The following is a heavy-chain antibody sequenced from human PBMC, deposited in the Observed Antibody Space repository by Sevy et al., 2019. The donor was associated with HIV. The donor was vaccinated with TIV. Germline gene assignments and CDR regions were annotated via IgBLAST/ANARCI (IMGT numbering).Heavy chain of an antibody. V-gene: IGHV3-30-3*01. CDR1: GFTFSSYA. D-gene: IGHD1-26*01. J-gene: IGHJ4*02. CDR3: ARAIVGATSSFDY. CDR2: ISYDGSNK. Sequence: GGSLRLSCAASGFTFSSYAMHWVRQAPGKGLEWVAVISYDGSNKYYADSVKGRFTISRDNSKNTLYLQMNSLRAEDTAVYYCARAIVGATSSFDYWGQRTLVTVSS.